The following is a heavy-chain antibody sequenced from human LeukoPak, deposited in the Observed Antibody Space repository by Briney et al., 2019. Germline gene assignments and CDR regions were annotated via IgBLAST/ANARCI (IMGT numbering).Heavy chain of an antibody. Sequence: PGGSLRLSCAASGFTFSACGMSWVRQAPGKGLEWVSSITSSSSYIYYADSVKGRFTISRDNAKNSLYLQMNNLRAEDTTVYYCARHVVAVGFDYWGQGTLVTVSS. D-gene: IGHD3-22*01. V-gene: IGHV3-21*01. CDR1: GFTFSACG. CDR2: ITSSSSYI. J-gene: IGHJ4*02. CDR3: ARHVVAVGFDY.